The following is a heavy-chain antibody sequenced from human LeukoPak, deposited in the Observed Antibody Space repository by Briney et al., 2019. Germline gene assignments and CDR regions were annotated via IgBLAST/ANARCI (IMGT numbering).Heavy chain of an antibody. CDR2: ISPVDSDT. D-gene: IGHD2-8*01. CDR1: GYRFTSYW. Sequence: GDSLKISCKASGYRFTSYWIRGVRQMRGKGLEWMGIISPVDSDTRYSPSFQGQVTISADKSITTAYLQWSSLKASDTAVYYCARLGVLYYFDYWGQGTLVTVSS. V-gene: IGHV5-51*01. J-gene: IGHJ4*02. CDR3: ARLGVLYYFDY.